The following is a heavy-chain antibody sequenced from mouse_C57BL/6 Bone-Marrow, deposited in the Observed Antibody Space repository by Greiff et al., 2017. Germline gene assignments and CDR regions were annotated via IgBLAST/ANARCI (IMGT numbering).Heavy chain of an antibody. V-gene: IGHV1-69*01. Sequence: QVQLQQPGAELVMPGASVKLSCKASGYTFTSYWMHWVKQRPGQGLEWIGEIDPSDSYTSYNQKFKGKSTLTVDKSSRTAYMQLSSLTSEDSAVYYCARERGYAMDYWGQGTSVTVSS. CDR1: GYTFTSYW. CDR3: ARERGYAMDY. CDR2: IDPSDSYT. J-gene: IGHJ4*01.